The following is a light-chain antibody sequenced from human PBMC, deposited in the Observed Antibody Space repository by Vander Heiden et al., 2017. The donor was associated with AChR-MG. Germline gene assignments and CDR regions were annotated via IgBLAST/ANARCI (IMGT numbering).Light chain of an antibody. J-gene: IGLJ2*01. CDR2: EVN. CDR1: SSDVGAYNY. Sequence: QSALTQPASVSGSPGQSITISCTGTSSDVGAYNYVSWYQQHPGKAPKLMIYEVNPRPSGVSTRFSGSKSGNTASLTIAGLQAEDEGDYYCSSYTSSTTLLVFGGGTKLTVL. CDR3: SSYTSSTTLLV. V-gene: IGLV2-14*01.